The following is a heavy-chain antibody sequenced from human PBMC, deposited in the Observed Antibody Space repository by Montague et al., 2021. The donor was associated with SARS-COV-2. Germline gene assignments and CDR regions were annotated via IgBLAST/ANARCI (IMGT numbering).Heavy chain of an antibody. J-gene: IGHJ4*02. D-gene: IGHD6-6*01. CDR2: VTTSWTT. CDR3: SRTQTRPCSPDS. CDR1: GGSITGFY. Sequence: SETLSLTCAVSGGSITGFYWSWVLQPAGKGLERIGRVTTSWTTNYSPSLRSQVPMSVDTSKNQFSLNLNSVTAAASAIYYCSRTQTRPCSPDSWGQGTLVTVSS. V-gene: IGHV4-4*07.